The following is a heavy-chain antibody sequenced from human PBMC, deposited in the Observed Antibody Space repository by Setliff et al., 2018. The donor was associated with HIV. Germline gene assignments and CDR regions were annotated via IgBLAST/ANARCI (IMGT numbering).Heavy chain of an antibody. CDR2: ISSSSSYI. J-gene: IGHJ4*02. CDR1: GFTFSSYS. Sequence: GGSLRLSCAASGFTFSSYSMNWVLQAPGKGLEWVSSISSSSSYIYYADSVKGRFTISRDNAKNSLYLQMNSLRAEETAVYYCARERGYYYDSSGYYSPPDYWGQGTLVTVSS. CDR3: ARERGYYYDSSGYYSPPDY. V-gene: IGHV3-21*01. D-gene: IGHD3-22*01.